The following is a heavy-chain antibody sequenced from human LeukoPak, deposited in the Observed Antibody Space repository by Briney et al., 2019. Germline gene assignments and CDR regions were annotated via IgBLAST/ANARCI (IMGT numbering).Heavy chain of an antibody. Sequence: SVKVSCKASGGTFSSYTISWLRQAPGQGLEWMGRIIPILGIANYAQKFQGRVTITADKSTSTAYMELSSLRSEDTAVYYCARESRGGPAATYNWFDPWGQGTLVTVSS. CDR2: IIPILGIA. D-gene: IGHD2-2*01. J-gene: IGHJ5*02. CDR1: GGTFSSYT. V-gene: IGHV1-69*04. CDR3: ARESRGGPAATYNWFDP.